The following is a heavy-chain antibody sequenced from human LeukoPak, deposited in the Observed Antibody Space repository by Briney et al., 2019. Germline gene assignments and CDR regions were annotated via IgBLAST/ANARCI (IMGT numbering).Heavy chain of an antibody. CDR1: GGSISSYY. V-gene: IGHV4-59*01. J-gene: IGHJ6*01. D-gene: IGHD5-18*01. CDR2: IYYSGST. CDR3: ARTAYSYGYYYYYGMDV. Sequence: SETLSLTCSVSGGSISSYYWSWIRQPPGKGLEWIGYIYYSGSTNYNPSLKSRVTISVDTSKNQFSLKLSSVTAADTAVYYCARTAYSYGYYYYYGMDVWGQGTTVTVSS.